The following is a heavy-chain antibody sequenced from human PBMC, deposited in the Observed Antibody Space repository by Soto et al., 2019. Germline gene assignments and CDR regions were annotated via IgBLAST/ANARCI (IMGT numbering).Heavy chain of an antibody. CDR1: GGTFSSYA. V-gene: IGHV1-69*01. D-gene: IGHD3-22*01. CDR2: IIPIFGTA. Sequence: QVQLVQSGAEVKKPGSSVKVSCKASGGTFSSYAISWVRQAPGQGLEWMGWIIPIFGTANYAQKFQGRVTITADESTSTAYMELSSLRSEDTAVYYCARAGYYYDSSGYDAFDIWGQGTMVTVSS. CDR3: ARAGYYYDSSGYDAFDI. J-gene: IGHJ3*02.